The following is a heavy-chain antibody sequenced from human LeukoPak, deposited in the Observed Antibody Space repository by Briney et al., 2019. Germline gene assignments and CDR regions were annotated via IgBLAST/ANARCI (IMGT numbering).Heavy chain of an antibody. J-gene: IGHJ4*02. Sequence: GGSLRLSCAASGFTFSYYGMHWVRQAPGKGLEWVAVISYDGSNKYYADSVKGRFTISRDNSKNTLNLQMNSLRAEDTAVYYCARRRYYDSSGYYLEVDYWGQGTLVTVSS. V-gene: IGHV3-30*03. D-gene: IGHD3-22*01. CDR3: ARRRYYDSSGYYLEVDY. CDR2: ISYDGSNK. CDR1: GFTFSYYG.